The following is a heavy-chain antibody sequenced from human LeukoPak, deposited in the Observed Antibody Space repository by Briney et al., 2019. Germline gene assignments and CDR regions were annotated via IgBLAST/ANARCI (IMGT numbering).Heavy chain of an antibody. CDR1: GYSFTSYW. Sequence: HGESLKISRKGSGYSFTSYWIGWVCQMPGKGLEWMGIIYPGDSDTRYSPSFQGQVTISADKSISTAYLQWSSLKASDTAMYYCARQHRSIVGAPGYWGQGTLVTVSS. V-gene: IGHV5-51*01. CDR2: IYPGDSDT. J-gene: IGHJ4*02. D-gene: IGHD1-26*01. CDR3: ARQHRSIVGAPGY.